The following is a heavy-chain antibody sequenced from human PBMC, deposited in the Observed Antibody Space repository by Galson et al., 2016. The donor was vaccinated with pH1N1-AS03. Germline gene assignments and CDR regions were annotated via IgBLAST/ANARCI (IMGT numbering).Heavy chain of an antibody. Sequence: SLRLSCAASGFTFSMSYIHWVRQAPGKGLEWVSRISNDGRNVRYADFVKGRFAASRDNAKNTVFLQMNSLRADDTAVYFCARRNPNPNFAIWYQHDYGMDVWGQGTTVTVSS. CDR3: ARRNPNPNFAIWYQHDYGMDV. CDR2: ISNDGRNV. V-gene: IGHV3-74*01. J-gene: IGHJ6*02. D-gene: IGHD2-2*01. CDR1: GFTFSMSY.